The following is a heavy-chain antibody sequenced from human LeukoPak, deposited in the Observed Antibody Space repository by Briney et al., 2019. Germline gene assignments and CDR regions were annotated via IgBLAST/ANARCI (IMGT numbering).Heavy chain of an antibody. D-gene: IGHD3-9*01. CDR2: IDPSDSYT. CDR3: ARVYDILTGYYD. Sequence: GESLKISCQGSGYSFTSYWISWVRQLPGKGLEWMGRIDPSDSYTNYSPSFQGHVTISADKSISTAYLQWSSLKASDTAMYYCARVYDILTGYYDWGQGTMVTVSS. J-gene: IGHJ3*01. V-gene: IGHV5-10-1*01. CDR1: GYSFTSYW.